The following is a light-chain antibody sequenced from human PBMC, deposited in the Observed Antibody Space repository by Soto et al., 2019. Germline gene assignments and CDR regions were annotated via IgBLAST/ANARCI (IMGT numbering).Light chain of an antibody. Sequence: EILLTQSPGTLSLSPGERATLSCRASQTVSNNYLVWYQHKPGRAPRLLIFRASIRAADIPDRFRGSGSGTDFTLIISSLQPEDVATYYCQKYNSATWTFGQGTKVDI. CDR1: QTVSNNY. CDR3: QKYNSATWT. CDR2: RAS. J-gene: IGKJ1*01. V-gene: IGKV3-20*01.